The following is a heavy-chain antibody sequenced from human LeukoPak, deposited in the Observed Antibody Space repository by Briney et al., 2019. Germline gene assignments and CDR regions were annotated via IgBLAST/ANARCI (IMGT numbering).Heavy chain of an antibody. CDR3: ARNTYYNILTGYYGYFDL. J-gene: IGHJ2*01. V-gene: IGHV4-39*07. D-gene: IGHD3-9*01. Sequence: SETLSLTCTVSGGSISSSSYYWGWIRQPPGKGLEWIGSIYYSGTTYYNPSLKSRVTMSVDTSKNQFSLKLSSVTAVNTAVYYCARNTYYNILTGYYGYFDLWGRGTLVTVSS. CDR1: GGSISSSSYY. CDR2: IYYSGTT.